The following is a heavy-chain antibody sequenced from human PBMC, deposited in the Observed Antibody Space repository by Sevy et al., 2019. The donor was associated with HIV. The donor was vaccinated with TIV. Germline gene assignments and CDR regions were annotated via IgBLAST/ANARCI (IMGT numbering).Heavy chain of an antibody. CDR3: ARVGGAREGYDYVGSSFIDH. J-gene: IGHJ4*02. V-gene: IGHV1-69*13. D-gene: IGHD3-16*01. CDR2: LIPRFGTA. CDR1: GGSFSNSD. Sequence: ASVKVSCKVSGGSFSNSDVIWVRQAPGQGLEWMGRLIPRFGTANYAQRFQGRVTITADESTRTVFMELSRLRSEDTALFYCARVGGAREGYDYVGSSFIDHWGQGTLVTVSS.